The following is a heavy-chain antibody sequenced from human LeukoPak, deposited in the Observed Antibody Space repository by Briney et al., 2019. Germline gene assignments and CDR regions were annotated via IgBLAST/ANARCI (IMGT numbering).Heavy chain of an antibody. CDR3: VRDQGGAVSY. J-gene: IGHJ4*02. Sequence: GGSLRLSCAASGFTFSSYEMNWVRQAPGKGLEWVSCISSLSGTINYADSVKGRFIISRDNAKNSMFLQMNSLRAEDTAVYYCVRDQGGAVSYWGQGTLVTVSS. D-gene: IGHD3-16*01. CDR1: GFTFSSYE. V-gene: IGHV3-48*01. CDR2: ISSLSGTI.